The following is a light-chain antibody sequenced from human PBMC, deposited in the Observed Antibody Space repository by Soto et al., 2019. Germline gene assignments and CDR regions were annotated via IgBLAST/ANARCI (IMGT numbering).Light chain of an antibody. Sequence: QSVLTQPASVSGSPGQSITISCTGTSSDVGNYKYVSWYQQHPGKAPKLMIYEVTYRPSGVSNRFSGSKSGNTASLTISALQAEDEAEYYCSSYTGSSTLYVFGTGTEVTVL. J-gene: IGLJ1*01. V-gene: IGLV2-14*01. CDR2: EVT. CDR3: SSYTGSSTLYV. CDR1: SSDVGNYKY.